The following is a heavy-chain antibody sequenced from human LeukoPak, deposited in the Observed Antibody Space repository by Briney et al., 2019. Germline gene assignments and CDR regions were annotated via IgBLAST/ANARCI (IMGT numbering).Heavy chain of an antibody. D-gene: IGHD5-12*01. CDR1: GYTFTGYY. Sequence: GASVKVSCKASGYTFTGYYMHWVRQAPGQGLEWMGWINPNSGGTNYAQKFQGRVTITRDTSISTAYMELSRMRSDDTAVYYCARGYSGYDYLTISDYWGQGTLVTVSS. J-gene: IGHJ4*02. CDR3: ARGYSGYDYLTISDY. V-gene: IGHV1-2*02. CDR2: INPNSGGT.